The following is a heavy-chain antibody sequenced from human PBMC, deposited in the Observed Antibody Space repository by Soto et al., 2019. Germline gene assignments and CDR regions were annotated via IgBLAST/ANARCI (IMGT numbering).Heavy chain of an antibody. CDR1: GFTFSDYY. J-gene: IGHJ2*01. Sequence: QVQLVESGGGLVKPGGSLRLSCEASGFTFSDYYMSWIRQAPGKGLEWLAYISTSGRTLFYSDSVKGRFTISRDNAKNSLYLQMNSLRAEDTAVYYCTRGRPGGWYFDLWGRGTLVTVS. D-gene: IGHD3-10*01. V-gene: IGHV3-11*04. CDR3: TRGRPGGWYFDL. CDR2: ISTSGRTL.